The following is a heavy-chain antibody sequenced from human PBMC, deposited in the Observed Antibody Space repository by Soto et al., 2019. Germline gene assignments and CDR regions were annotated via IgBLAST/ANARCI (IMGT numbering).Heavy chain of an antibody. V-gene: IGHV1-69*12. J-gene: IGHJ4*02. CDR2: IIPIFGTA. Sequence: QVQLVQSGAEVKKPGSSVKVSCKASGGTFSSYAISWVRQAPGQGLEWMGGIIPIFGTANYAQKFQGRVTITADESTSTAYMELGSVRSEYTAVYYCARVPLHDWVWFDYWGQGTLVAVSS. CDR3: ARVPLHDWVWFDY. CDR1: GGTFSSYA. D-gene: IGHD3-9*01.